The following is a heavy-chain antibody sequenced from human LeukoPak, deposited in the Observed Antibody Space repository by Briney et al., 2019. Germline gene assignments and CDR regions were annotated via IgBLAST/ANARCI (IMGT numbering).Heavy chain of an antibody. CDR1: GYSFTNFW. CDR3: AAGGASAP. CDR2: ISPGDSGI. V-gene: IGHV5-51*01. D-gene: IGHD3-16*01. J-gene: IGHJ5*02. Sequence: GESLKISCKGSGYSFTNFWIGWVRQMPGKGLEWMGVISPGDSGIRYSPSFQGQVTISVDKSISTAYLQWSSLKASDSAMYYCAAGGASAPWGQGSLVTVSS.